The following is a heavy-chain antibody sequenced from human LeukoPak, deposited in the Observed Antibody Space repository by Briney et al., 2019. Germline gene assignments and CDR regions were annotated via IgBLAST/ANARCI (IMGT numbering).Heavy chain of an antibody. CDR1: GFTFSDYY. D-gene: IGHD2-21*01. CDR2: ISSSGNTI. Sequence: GGSLRLSCAASGFTFSDYYMNWIRQAPGKGLEWVSYISSSGNTIYYADSVKGRFTISRDNAKNSLYLQMNSLRAEDTAVYYCARHVIALGFDYWGQGTLVTVSS. J-gene: IGHJ4*02. CDR3: ARHVIALGFDY. V-gene: IGHV3-11*01.